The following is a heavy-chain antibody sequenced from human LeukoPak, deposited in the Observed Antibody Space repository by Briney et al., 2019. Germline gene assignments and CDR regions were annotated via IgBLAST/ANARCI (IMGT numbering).Heavy chain of an antibody. CDR3: AKDKGYSSGWPFDY. V-gene: IGHV3-23*01. Sequence: PGGSLRLSCAGSGFTFSSYAMSWVRQAPGKGLEWVSAISGSGGSTYYADSVKGRFTISRDNSKNTLYLQMNSLRAEDTAVYYCAKDKGYSSGWPFDYWGQGTLVTVSS. CDR2: ISGSGGST. D-gene: IGHD6-19*01. CDR1: GFTFSSYA. J-gene: IGHJ4*02.